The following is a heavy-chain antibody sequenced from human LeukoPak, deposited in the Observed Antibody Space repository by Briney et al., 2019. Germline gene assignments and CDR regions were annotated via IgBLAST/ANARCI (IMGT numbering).Heavy chain of an antibody. CDR1: GGSISSYY. CDR3: ARHFGSSWSPQRAFDI. V-gene: IGHV4-59*08. J-gene: IGHJ3*02. D-gene: IGHD6-13*01. Sequence: SETLSLTCTVSGGSISSYYWSWIRQPPGKGLEWIGYIYYSGSTNYNPSLKSRVTISVDTSKNQFSLKLSSVTAADTAVYYCARHFGSSWSPQRAFDIWGQGTMVTVSS. CDR2: IYYSGST.